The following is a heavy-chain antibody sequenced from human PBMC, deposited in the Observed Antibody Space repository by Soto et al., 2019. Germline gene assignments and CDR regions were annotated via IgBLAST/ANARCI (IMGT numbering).Heavy chain of an antibody. CDR3: AKGETTVTAYWYFDL. Sequence: EVQLLESGGGLVQPGGSLRLSCAASGFTFSSYAMSWVRQAPGKGLEGVSAISGSGGSTYYADSVKGRFTISRDNSKNTRYLQMNSLRAEDTAVYYCAKGETTVTAYWYFDLWGRGTLVTVSS. CDR1: GFTFSSYA. CDR2: ISGSGGST. V-gene: IGHV3-23*01. D-gene: IGHD4-17*01. J-gene: IGHJ2*01.